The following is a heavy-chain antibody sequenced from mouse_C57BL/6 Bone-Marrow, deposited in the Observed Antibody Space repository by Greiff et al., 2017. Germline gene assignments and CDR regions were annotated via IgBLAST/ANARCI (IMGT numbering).Heavy chain of an antibody. CDR3: TTPITTVVAPWYFDV. Sequence: VQLQQSGAELVRPGASVTLSCTASGFNIKDDYMHWVKQRPEQGLEWIGWIDPENGDTEYASKFQGKATITADPSSNTAYLQLSSLTSEDTAVYYCTTPITTVVAPWYFDVWGTGTTVTVSS. J-gene: IGHJ1*03. D-gene: IGHD1-1*01. V-gene: IGHV14-4*01. CDR1: GFNIKDDY. CDR2: IDPENGDT.